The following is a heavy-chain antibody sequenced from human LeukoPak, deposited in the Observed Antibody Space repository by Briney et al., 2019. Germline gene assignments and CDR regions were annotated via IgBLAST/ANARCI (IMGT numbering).Heavy chain of an antibody. J-gene: IGHJ6*03. CDR1: GFIFTSYW. V-gene: IGHV3-7*01. CDR3: ARVSSSGWDYYYYYYMDV. Sequence: GGSLRLSCAASGFIFTSYWMSWVRQAPGKGLEWVANIKQDGSEKYYVDSAKGRFTISRGNAKNSLYLQMNSLRADDTAVYYCARVSSSGWDYYYYYYMDVWGKGTTVTVSS. CDR2: IKQDGSEK. D-gene: IGHD6-19*01.